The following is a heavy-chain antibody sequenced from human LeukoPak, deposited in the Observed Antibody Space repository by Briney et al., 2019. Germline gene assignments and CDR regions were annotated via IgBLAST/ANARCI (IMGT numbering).Heavy chain of an antibody. CDR1: GVSFSGYY. D-gene: IGHD2-2*02. CDR2: INHSGST. J-gene: IGHJ4*02. V-gene: IGHV4-34*01. CDR3: ARGPPYPYYFDY. Sequence: PSETLSLTCAVYGVSFSGYYWSWIRQPPGKGLEWIGEINHSGSTNYNPSLKSRVTISVDTSKNQFSLKLSSVTAADTAVYYCARGPPYPYYFDYWGQGTLVTVSS.